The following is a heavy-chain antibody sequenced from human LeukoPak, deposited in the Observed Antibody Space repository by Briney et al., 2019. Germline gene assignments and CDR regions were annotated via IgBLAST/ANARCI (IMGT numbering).Heavy chain of an antibody. Sequence: SETLSLTCTVSGGSVSTYYWSWIRQSPGKGLEWIGYIYDSGSPNYNPSLKSRVTISVDTSTTQFSLRLSSVTAADTAVYFCARHLEYYDILTGNDAFDIWGQGTMVTVSS. CDR1: GGSVSTYY. J-gene: IGHJ3*02. CDR2: IYDSGSP. V-gene: IGHV4-59*08. CDR3: ARHLEYYDILTGNDAFDI. D-gene: IGHD3-9*01.